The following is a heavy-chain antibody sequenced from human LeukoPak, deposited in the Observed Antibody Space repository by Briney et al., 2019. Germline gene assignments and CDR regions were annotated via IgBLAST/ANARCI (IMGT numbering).Heavy chain of an antibody. CDR3: ARDWGGYCSSTSCYSHMDV. V-gene: IGHV3-21*01. CDR1: GFTFSSYS. D-gene: IGHD2-2*01. CDR2: IISSSVYI. Sequence: GGSLRLSCAASGFTFSSYSMNWVRQAPGKGLEWVSSIISSSVYISYADSVKGRFTISRDNAMNSLYLQMNSLRAEDTAVYYCARDWGGYCSSTSCYSHMDVWGKGTTVTVSS. J-gene: IGHJ6*03.